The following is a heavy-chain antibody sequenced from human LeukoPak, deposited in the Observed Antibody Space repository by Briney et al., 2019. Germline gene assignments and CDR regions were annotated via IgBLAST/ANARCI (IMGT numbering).Heavy chain of an antibody. CDR3: AREGYDFWSGRGYYMDV. V-gene: IGHV3-21*01. D-gene: IGHD3-3*01. J-gene: IGHJ6*03. Sequence: GGSLRLSCAASGFTFSSYSMNWVRQAPGKGLEWVSSISSSSSYIYYADSVKGRFTISRDNAKNSLYLQMNSLRAEDTAVYYCAREGYDFWSGRGYYMDVWGKGTTVTVSS. CDR2: ISSSSSYI. CDR1: GFTFSSYS.